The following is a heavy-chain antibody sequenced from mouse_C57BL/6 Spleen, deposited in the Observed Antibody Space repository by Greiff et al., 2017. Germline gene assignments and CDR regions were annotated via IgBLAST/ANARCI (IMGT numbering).Heavy chain of an antibody. CDR1: GYTFTEYT. D-gene: IGHD1-1*01. Sequence: VQLQQSGAELVKPGASVKLSCKASGYTFTEYTIHWVKQRPGQGLEWIGWFYPGSGSIKYNEKFKDKATLTADKSSSTVYMELSRMTSEDSAVYVCARHEDKPYYYGSSHYYAMDYWGQGTSVTVSS. CDR2: FYPGSGSI. V-gene: IGHV1-62-2*01. CDR3: ARHEDKPYYYGSSHYYAMDY. J-gene: IGHJ4*01.